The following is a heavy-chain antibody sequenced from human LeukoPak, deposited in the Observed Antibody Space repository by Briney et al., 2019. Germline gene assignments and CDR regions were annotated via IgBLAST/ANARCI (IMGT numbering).Heavy chain of an antibody. CDR3: AKPYYYDSSGSRTTLDY. CDR2: INSDGSST. Sequence: GGSLRLSCAASGFTFSSYWMHWVRQAPGKGLVWVSRINSDGSSTSYADSVKGRFTISRDNAKNTLYLQMNSLRAEDTAVYYCAKPYYYDSSGSRTTLDYWGQGTLVTVSS. D-gene: IGHD3-22*01. CDR1: GFTFSSYW. J-gene: IGHJ4*02. V-gene: IGHV3-74*01.